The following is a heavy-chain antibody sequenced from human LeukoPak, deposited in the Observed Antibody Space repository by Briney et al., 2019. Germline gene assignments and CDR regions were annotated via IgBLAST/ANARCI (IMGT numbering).Heavy chain of an antibody. D-gene: IGHD1-26*01. J-gene: IGHJ4*02. CDR2: VYYIANT. CDR3: ARTQSQSGSYRYYFGY. CDR1: GASVGSAGYY. V-gene: IGHV4-61*08. Sequence: KPSETLSLTCTVSGASVGSAGYYWSWIRQPPGEGLEWIGYVYYIANTNYNPSLKSRVTMSVNPSKNQFSLKLNSVTAADTAMYYCARTQSQSGSYRYYFGYWGQGTLVTVSS.